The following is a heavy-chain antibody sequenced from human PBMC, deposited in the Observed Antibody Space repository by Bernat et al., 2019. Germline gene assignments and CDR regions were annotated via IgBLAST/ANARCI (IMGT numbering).Heavy chain of an antibody. V-gene: IGHV4-59*01. CDR1: GGSISSYY. J-gene: IGHJ4*02. CDR2: IYYSGST. D-gene: IGHD5-18*01. CDR3: ARLYSYGYFDY. Sequence: QVQLQASGPGLVKPSETLSLTCTVSGGSISSYYWSWIRQPPGKGLEWIGYIYYSGSTNYNPSLKSRVTISVDTSKNQFSLKLSSVTAADTAVYYCARLYSYGYFDYWGQGTLVTVSS.